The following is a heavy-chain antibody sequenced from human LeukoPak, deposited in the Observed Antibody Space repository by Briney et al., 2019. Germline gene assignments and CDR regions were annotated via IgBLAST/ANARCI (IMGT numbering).Heavy chain of an antibody. Sequence: ASVKVSCKASGYTFTSYGISWVRQAPGQGLEWMGWISTHNGNTNYAQKFQGRVTMTTDTSTSTAYMELRSLRSDDTAVYYCARSQGGAITIFGVVISANWFDPWGQGTLVTVSS. D-gene: IGHD3-3*01. J-gene: IGHJ5*02. CDR1: GYTFTSYG. CDR3: ARSQGGAITIFGVVISANWFDP. CDR2: ISTHNGNT. V-gene: IGHV1-18*01.